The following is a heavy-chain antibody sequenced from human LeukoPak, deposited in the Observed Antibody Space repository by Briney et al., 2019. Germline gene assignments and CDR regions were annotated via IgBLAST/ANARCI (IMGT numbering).Heavy chain of an antibody. CDR1: GFTFSNAW. V-gene: IGHV3-11*04. CDR3: ARDPGYCSTTSCYKFFDY. D-gene: IGHD2-2*02. Sequence: PGGSLRLSCAASGFTFSNAWMSWVRQAPGKGLEWVSYISSSGSTIYYADSVKGRFTVSRDNAKNSLYLQMNSLRAEDTAVYYCARDPGYCSTTSCYKFFDYWGQGTLVTVSS. CDR2: ISSSGSTI. J-gene: IGHJ4*02.